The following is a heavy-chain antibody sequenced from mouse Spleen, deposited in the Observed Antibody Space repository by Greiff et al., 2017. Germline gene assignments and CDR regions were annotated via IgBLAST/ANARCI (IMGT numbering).Heavy chain of an antibody. D-gene: IGHD2-2*01. CDR3: ARSIYYGDDDYWYFDV. V-gene: IGHV1-39*01. CDR1: GYSFTDYN. Sequence: VESGASVKISCKASGYSFTDYNMNWVKQSNGKSLEWIGVINPNYGTTSYNQKFKGKATLTVDQSSSTAYMQLNSLTSEDSAVYYCARSIYYGDDDYWYFDVWGAGTTVTVSS. J-gene: IGHJ1*01. CDR2: INPNYGTT.